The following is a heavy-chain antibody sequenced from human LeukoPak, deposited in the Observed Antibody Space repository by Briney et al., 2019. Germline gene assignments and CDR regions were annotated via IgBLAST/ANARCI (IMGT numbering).Heavy chain of an antibody. V-gene: IGHV1-69*13. CDR3: ARDPQAIYSPGYYYYYMDV. CDR2: IIPIFGTA. J-gene: IGHJ6*03. CDR1: GGTFSSYA. Sequence: ASVKVSCKASGGTFSSYAISWVRQAPGQGLEWMGGIIPIFGTANYAQKFQGRVTITADESTSTAYMELSSLRSEDTAVYYCARDPQAIYSPGYYYYYMDVWGKGTTVTVSS. D-gene: IGHD4-11*01.